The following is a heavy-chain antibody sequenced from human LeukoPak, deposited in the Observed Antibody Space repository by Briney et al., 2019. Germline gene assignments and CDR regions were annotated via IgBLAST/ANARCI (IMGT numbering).Heavy chain of an antibody. Sequence: SETLSLPCAVYGGSFSGYYWSWIRQPPGKGLEWIGEIDHSGSTNYNPSLKSRVTISVDTSKNQFSLKLSSVTAADTAVYYCARGGPLSSGSYYYYGMDVWGQGTTVTVSS. CDR3: ARGGPLSSGSYYYYGMDV. V-gene: IGHV4-34*01. J-gene: IGHJ6*02. CDR1: GGSFSGYY. CDR2: IDHSGST. D-gene: IGHD6-19*01.